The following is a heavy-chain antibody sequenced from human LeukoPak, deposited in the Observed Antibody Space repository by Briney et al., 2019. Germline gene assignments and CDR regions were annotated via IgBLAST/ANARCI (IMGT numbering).Heavy chain of an antibody. V-gene: IGHV3-7*01. Sequence: GGSLRLSCAASGFTFSNYWMSWVRQAPGKGLEWVANIKEDGSEKYYVDSVKGRFTISTDNARNSLYLQMNSLRAEDTAVYYCASGRQLGYWGQGTLVTVSS. CDR3: ASGRQLGY. CDR2: IKEDGSEK. J-gene: IGHJ4*02. CDR1: GFTFSNYW. D-gene: IGHD6-13*01.